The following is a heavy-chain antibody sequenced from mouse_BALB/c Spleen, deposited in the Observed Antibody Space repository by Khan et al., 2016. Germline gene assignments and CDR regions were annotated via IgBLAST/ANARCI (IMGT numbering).Heavy chain of an antibody. V-gene: IGHV1-18*01. CDR1: GYTFTDYN. Sequence: EVQLQESGPELVKPGASVKISCKASGYTFTDYNMDWVKQSHGKSLEWIGDITPNTGGTIYNQKFKGKATLTVDKSSSPAYMELRSLTSEDTAVYYCTRGGDGSPFDYWGQGTTLTVSS. CDR3: TRGGDGSPFDY. J-gene: IGHJ2*01. D-gene: IGHD1-1*01. CDR2: ITPNTGGT.